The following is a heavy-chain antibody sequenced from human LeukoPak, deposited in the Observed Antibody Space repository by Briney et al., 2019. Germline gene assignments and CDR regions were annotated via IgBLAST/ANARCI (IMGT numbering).Heavy chain of an antibody. J-gene: IGHJ3*02. Sequence: GESLRISCKGSGYSFTSYWISWVRQMPGKGLEWMGRIDPSDSYTNYSPSFQGHVTISADKSISTAYLQWSSLKASDTAMYYCARIGRGLLWFGESTLDALDIWGQGTMVTVSS. CDR1: GYSFTSYW. D-gene: IGHD3-10*01. CDR3: ARIGRGLLWFGESTLDALDI. CDR2: IDPSDSYT. V-gene: IGHV5-10-1*01.